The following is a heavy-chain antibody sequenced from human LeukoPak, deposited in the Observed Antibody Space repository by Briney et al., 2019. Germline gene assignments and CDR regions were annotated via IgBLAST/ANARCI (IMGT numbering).Heavy chain of an antibody. CDR2: INPHSGGS. V-gene: IGHV1-2*02. J-gene: IGHJ4*02. Sequence: ASVRVSCKTSGYSFTGSYIHWVRQAPGRGLEWMGWINPHSGGSNSAQKFQGRVTMTTDTSTTTAYMQLSRLRSDDTAVYYCTRVVGFATGWACDYWGQGTLVTVSS. CDR3: TRVVGFATGWACDY. D-gene: IGHD7-27*01. CDR1: GYSFTGSY.